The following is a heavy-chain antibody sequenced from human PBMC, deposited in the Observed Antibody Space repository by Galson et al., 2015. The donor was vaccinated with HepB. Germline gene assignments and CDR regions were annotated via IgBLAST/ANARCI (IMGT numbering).Heavy chain of an antibody. J-gene: IGHJ4*02. V-gene: IGHV4-39*01. CDR1: GGSISNKNDY. CDR3: ARCEIRAAAPASPFDN. Sequence: PTCTVSGGSISNKNDYWGWIRQPPGKGLEWIGSIYYSGTTYYNPSLQSRVTISVDTSKNQFSLRLSSVTAADTAVYYCARCEIRAAAPASPFDNWGQGTLVTVSS. D-gene: IGHD6-13*01. CDR2: IYYSGTT.